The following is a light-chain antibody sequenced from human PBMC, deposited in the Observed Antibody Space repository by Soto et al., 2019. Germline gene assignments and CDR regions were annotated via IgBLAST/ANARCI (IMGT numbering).Light chain of an antibody. CDR2: DVS. CDR1: SSDVGGYNY. J-gene: IGLJ2*01. V-gene: IGLV2-14*01. Sequence: QSALTQPASVSGSPGQSITISCTETSSDVGGYNYVSWYQQHPGKAPKLMIYDVSNRPSGVSNRFSGSKSGNTDSLTISGLQAQDEADYYCISYTSISPLVVFAGGTKVTVL. CDR3: ISYTSISPLVV.